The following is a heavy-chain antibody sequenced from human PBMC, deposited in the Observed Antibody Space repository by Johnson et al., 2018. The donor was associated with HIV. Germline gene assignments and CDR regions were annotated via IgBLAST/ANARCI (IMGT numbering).Heavy chain of an antibody. CDR2: ISGGGGST. Sequence: VQLVESGGGLVQPGGSLRLSCAASGFTFSSYAMSWVRQAPGKGLEWVSGISGGGGSTNYPSSVKGRFNISRDNAKNSLYLQMNSLRAEDTAVYYCARSEVRYFDWSYQRGAFDIWGQGTMVTVSS. D-gene: IGHD3-9*01. V-gene: IGHV3-23*04. CDR1: GFTFSSYA. CDR3: ARSEVRYFDWSYQRGAFDI. J-gene: IGHJ3*02.